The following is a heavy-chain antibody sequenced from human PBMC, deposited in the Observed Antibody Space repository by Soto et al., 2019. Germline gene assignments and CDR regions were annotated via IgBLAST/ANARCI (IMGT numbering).Heavy chain of an antibody. CDR1: GGSISSGGYY. D-gene: IGHD3-3*01. V-gene: IGHV4-31*03. CDR2: IYYSGST. CDR3: ARGLMDTIFGVVIEYPKEFDY. Sequence: SETLSLTCTVSGGSISSGGYYWSWIRQHPGKGLEWIGYIYYSGSTYYNPSLKSRVTISVDTSKNQFSLKLSSVTAADTVVYYCARGLMDTIFGVVIEYPKEFDYWGQGTLVTVSS. J-gene: IGHJ4*02.